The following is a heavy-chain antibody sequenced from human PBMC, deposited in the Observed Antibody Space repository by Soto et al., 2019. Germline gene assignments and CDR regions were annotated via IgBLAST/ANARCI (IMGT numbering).Heavy chain of an antibody. CDR2: ISYDGSNK. CDR3: AKDRGGSGQKGYFVY. Sequence: QVQLVESGGGVVQPGRSLRLSCAASGFTFSSYGMHWVRQAPGKGLEWVAVISYDGSNKYYADSVKGRFTISRDNSKNTLYLQMNSLRAEDTAVYYCAKDRGGSGQKGYFVYWGQGTLVTVSS. D-gene: IGHD3-10*01. J-gene: IGHJ4*02. V-gene: IGHV3-30*18. CDR1: GFTFSSYG.